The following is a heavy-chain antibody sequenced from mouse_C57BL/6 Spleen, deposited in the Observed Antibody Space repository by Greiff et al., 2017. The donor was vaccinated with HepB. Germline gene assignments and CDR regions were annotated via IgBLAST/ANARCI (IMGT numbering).Heavy chain of an antibody. CDR1: GYAFTNYL. CDR2: INPGSGGT. J-gene: IGHJ4*01. CDR3: ARETCVYAMDY. V-gene: IGHV1-54*01. Sequence: QVQLKESGAELVRPGTSVKVSCKASGYAFTNYLIEWVKQRPGQGLEWIGVINPGSGGTNYNEKFKGKATLTADKSSSTAYMQLSSLASEDSAVYFCARETCVYAMDYWGQGTSVTVSS.